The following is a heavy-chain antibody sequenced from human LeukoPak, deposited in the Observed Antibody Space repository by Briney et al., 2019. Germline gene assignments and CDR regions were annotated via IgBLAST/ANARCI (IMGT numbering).Heavy chain of an antibody. CDR3: ATWEVAAAGAYWYFDL. CDR1: GYTFTSND. J-gene: IGHJ2*01. D-gene: IGHD6-13*01. CDR2: MNPNSGNT. V-gene: IGHV1-8*01. Sequence: ASVKVSCKASGYTFTSNDINWVRQATGQGLEWMGWMNPNSGNTGYAQKFQGRVTMTRNTSINTAYMDLSSLRSEDTAVYYCATWEVAAAGAYWYFDLWGRGTLVTVSS.